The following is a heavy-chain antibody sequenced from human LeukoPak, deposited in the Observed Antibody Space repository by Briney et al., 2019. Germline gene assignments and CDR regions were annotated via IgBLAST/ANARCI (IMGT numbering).Heavy chain of an antibody. CDR1: GDSISSSSYY. V-gene: IGHV4-39*07. CDR3: ARDYLGGNPDAFDI. Sequence: PSETLSLTCTVSGDSISSSSYYWGWIRQPPGKELQWIGSIYYSGSTYYNPSLNSRVTISVDTSKNQFSLKLSSVTAADTAVYYCARDYLGGNPDAFDIWGQGTMVTVSS. J-gene: IGHJ3*02. CDR2: IYYSGST. D-gene: IGHD4-23*01.